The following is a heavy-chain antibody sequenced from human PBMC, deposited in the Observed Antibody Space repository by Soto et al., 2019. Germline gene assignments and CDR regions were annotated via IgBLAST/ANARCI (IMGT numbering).Heavy chain of an antibody. D-gene: IGHD2-2*01. CDR1: GGSISSSSYY. J-gene: IGHJ6*03. CDR2: IYYSGST. V-gene: IGHV4-39*01. Sequence: PSETLSLTCTVSGGSISSSSYYWGWIRQPPGKGLEWIGSIYYSGSTYYNPSLKSRVTISVDTSKNQFSLKLSSVTAADTAVYYCARPLGYCSSTSCQNYYYMDVWGKGTTVTVSS. CDR3: ARPLGYCSSTSCQNYYYMDV.